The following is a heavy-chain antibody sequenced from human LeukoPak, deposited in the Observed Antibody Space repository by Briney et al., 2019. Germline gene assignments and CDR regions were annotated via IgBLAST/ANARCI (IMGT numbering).Heavy chain of an antibody. V-gene: IGHV1-8*01. Sequence: GASVKVSCKASGYTFTSYDINWVRQATGQGLEWMGWMNPNSGNTGYAQKFQGRVTITTDESTSTAYMELSSLRSEDTAVYYCARDQGGNSLFDYWGQGTLVTVSS. CDR3: ARDQGGNSLFDY. D-gene: IGHD4-23*01. CDR1: GYTFTSYD. CDR2: MNPNSGNT. J-gene: IGHJ4*02.